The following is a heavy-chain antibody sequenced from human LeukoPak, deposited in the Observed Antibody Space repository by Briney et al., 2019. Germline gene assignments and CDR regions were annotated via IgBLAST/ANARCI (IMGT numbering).Heavy chain of an antibody. D-gene: IGHD3-22*01. V-gene: IGHV3-48*03. Sequence: GGSLRLSCAASGFTFSSYEMNWVRQAPGKGLEWVSYISSSGSTIYYADSVKGRFTISRDNAKNSLYLQMNSLRAEDTAVYYCAREVSRYYYGSSGSPKKYNWFDPWGQGTLVTVSS. CDR2: ISSSGSTI. CDR3: AREVSRYYYGSSGSPKKYNWFDP. J-gene: IGHJ5*02. CDR1: GFTFSSYE.